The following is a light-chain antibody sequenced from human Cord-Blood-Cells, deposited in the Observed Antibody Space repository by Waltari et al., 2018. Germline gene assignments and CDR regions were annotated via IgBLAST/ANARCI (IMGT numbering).Light chain of an antibody. CDR2: GKN. V-gene: IGLV3-19*01. CDR3: NSRDSSGNHVV. CDR1: SIRSDY. J-gene: IGLJ2*01. Sequence: SSELTQAPAVSVSMGQTVRSTCQGDSIRSDYESWYQQKPGQAPVLVIYGKNNRPSGIPDRFSGSSSGNTASLTITGAQAEDEADYYCNSRDSSGNHVVFGGGTKLTVL.